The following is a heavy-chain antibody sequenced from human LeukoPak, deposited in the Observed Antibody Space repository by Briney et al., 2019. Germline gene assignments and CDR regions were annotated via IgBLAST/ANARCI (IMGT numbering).Heavy chain of an antibody. V-gene: IGHV4-4*02. J-gene: IGHJ3*01. D-gene: IGHD5-18*01. CDR3: ACEGYSSLPIF. CDR2: IYHSGST. Sequence: SETLSLTCAVPGGSISSSNWWSWVRPPPGKGLEWIGEIYHSGSTNYNPSLKSRVTISVDKSKNQFSLKLSSVTAADTAVYYCACEGYSSLPIFWGQGTMVTVSS. CDR1: GGSISSSNW.